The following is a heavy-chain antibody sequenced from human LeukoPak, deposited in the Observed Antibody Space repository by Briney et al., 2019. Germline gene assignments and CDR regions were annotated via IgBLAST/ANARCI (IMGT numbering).Heavy chain of an antibody. V-gene: IGHV3-20*04. CDR1: GFTFDDYG. D-gene: IGHD2-15*01. CDR3: ARVRCSGGSCYLDY. Sequence: GGSLRLSCAASGFTFDDYGMSWVRQAPGKGLEWVSGINWNGGSTGYADSVKGRFTISRDNAKNSLYLQMNSLRAEDTALYYCARVRCSGGSCYLDYWGQGTLVTVSS. J-gene: IGHJ4*02. CDR2: INWNGGST.